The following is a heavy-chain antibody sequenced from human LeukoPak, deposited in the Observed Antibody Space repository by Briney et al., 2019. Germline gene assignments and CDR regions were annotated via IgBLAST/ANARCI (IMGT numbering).Heavy chain of an antibody. J-gene: IGHJ4*02. CDR1: GFTFSSYW. V-gene: IGHV3-7*01. CDR3: VTWSTPTH. CDR2: TNQDGSDI. Sequence: GGSLKLSCAASGFTFSSYWTGWIRQAPGKGLEWVAHTNQDGSDIYYVDSVKGRFTFSRDNAKNSLFLQMNSLRADDTAVYYCVTWSTPTHWGQGTVVTVSS.